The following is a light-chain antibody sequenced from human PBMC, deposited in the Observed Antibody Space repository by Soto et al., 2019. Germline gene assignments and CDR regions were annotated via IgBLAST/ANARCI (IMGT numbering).Light chain of an antibody. V-gene: IGKV1-5*03. CDR3: QQSYGTPWT. Sequence: DIQMTQSPSTLSASVGDRVIIICRASQSISSWLAWYQQKPGKAPKLLIYKASSLESGVPSRFSGSGSGTEFTLTISSLQPDDFATYYCQQSYGTPWTFGQGTKVEI. CDR2: KAS. J-gene: IGKJ1*01. CDR1: QSISSW.